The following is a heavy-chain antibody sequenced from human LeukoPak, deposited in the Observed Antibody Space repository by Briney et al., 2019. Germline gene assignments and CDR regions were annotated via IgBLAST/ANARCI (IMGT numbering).Heavy chain of an antibody. CDR3: ARSPYGSGSYCDY. CDR1: GFTFSSYA. D-gene: IGHD3-10*01. Sequence: PGGSLRLSCAASGFTFSSYAMHWVRQAPGKGLEWVAVISYDGSNKYYADSVKGRFTISRDNSKNTLYLQMNSLRAEDTAVYYCARSPYGSGSYCDYWGRGTLVTVSS. CDR2: ISYDGSNK. J-gene: IGHJ4*02. V-gene: IGHV3-30*04.